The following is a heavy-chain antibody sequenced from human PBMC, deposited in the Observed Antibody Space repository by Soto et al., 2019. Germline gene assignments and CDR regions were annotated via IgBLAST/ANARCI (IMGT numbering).Heavy chain of an antibody. CDR2: ISAYNGNT. J-gene: IGHJ5*02. CDR1: GYTFTSYG. D-gene: IGHD2-15*01. V-gene: IGHV1-18*01. CDR3: ARARGYCSGGSCNPPSRFDP. Sequence: RASVKVSCKASGYTFTSYGISWVRQAPGQGLEWMGWISAYNGNTNYAQKLQGRVTMTTDTSTSTAYMELRSLRSDDTAVYYCARARGYCSGGSCNPPSRFDPWGQGTLVTVSS.